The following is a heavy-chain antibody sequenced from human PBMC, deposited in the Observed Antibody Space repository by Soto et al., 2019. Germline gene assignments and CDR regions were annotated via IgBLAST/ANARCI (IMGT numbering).Heavy chain of an antibody. Sequence: ASVKVSCKTSGYTFTSYGISWVRQAPGQGLEWMGWISAYNGNTNYAQKLQGRVTMTTDTSASTAYMELRSLRSDDTAVYYCARDGYCSSTRCYVEYFDYWGQGTLVTVSS. V-gene: IGHV1-18*01. CDR2: ISAYNGNT. D-gene: IGHD2-2*03. J-gene: IGHJ4*02. CDR1: GYTFTSYG. CDR3: ARDGYCSSTRCYVEYFDY.